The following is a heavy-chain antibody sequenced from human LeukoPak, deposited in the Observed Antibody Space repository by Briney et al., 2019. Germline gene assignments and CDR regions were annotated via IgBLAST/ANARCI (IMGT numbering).Heavy chain of an antibody. CDR3: ARDAVGGYYYGSGSCDY. Sequence: GASVKVSCKASGYTFTSYGISWVRQAPGQGLEWMGWISAYNGNTNYAQKLQGRVTMTTDTSTSTAYMELRSLRSDDTAVYYCARDAVGGYYYGSGSCDYWGQGTLVTVSS. J-gene: IGHJ4*02. CDR2: ISAYNGNT. V-gene: IGHV1-18*01. CDR1: GYTFTSYG. D-gene: IGHD3-10*01.